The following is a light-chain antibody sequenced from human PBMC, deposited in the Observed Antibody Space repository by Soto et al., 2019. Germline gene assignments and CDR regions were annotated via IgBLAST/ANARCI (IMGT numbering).Light chain of an antibody. CDR3: QSYDNSLSVYV. CDR1: SSNIGAHYD. Sequence: QSVLTQPPSVSGAPGQRVTISCTGSSSNIGAHYDVHWYQQLPGTAPKLLIYGNSNRPSGVPDRFSGSKSGTSASLAITGLQAEYEADYYCQSYDNSLSVYVFGTGTKVAVL. J-gene: IGLJ1*01. V-gene: IGLV1-40*01. CDR2: GNS.